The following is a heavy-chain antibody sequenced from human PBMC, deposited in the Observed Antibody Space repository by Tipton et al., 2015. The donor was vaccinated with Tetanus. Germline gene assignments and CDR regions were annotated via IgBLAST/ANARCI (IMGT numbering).Heavy chain of an antibody. CDR1: GFTFRSYW. J-gene: IGHJ4*02. D-gene: IGHD2/OR15-2a*01. CDR2: IKEDGSEM. CDR3: ARLRVYCSTACYSREDY. V-gene: IGHV3-7*01. Sequence: SLRLSCVASGFTFRSYWMSWVRQAPGKGLEWVANIKEDGSEMYYADSVKGRFTISRDNARNSLSVHMNSLTVEDTAVYYCARLRVYCSTACYSREDYWGQGTLVTVSS.